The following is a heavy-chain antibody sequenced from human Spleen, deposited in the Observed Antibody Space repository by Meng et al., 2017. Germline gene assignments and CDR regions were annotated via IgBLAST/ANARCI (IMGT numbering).Heavy chain of an antibody. Sequence: GRWGGSGGGLVKPGGSLRLSCVASGFSFTDAWMSWVRQAPGKGLEWVGRIKSNSDGGTTDYAAPVKGRFTISRDDSKNTLYLQMNSLITEDTAVYFCATGAAAADHWGQGTLVTVSS. CDR1: GFSFTDAW. J-gene: IGHJ4*02. V-gene: IGHV3-15*01. CDR3: ATGAAAADH. D-gene: IGHD6-13*01. CDR2: IKSNSDGGTT.